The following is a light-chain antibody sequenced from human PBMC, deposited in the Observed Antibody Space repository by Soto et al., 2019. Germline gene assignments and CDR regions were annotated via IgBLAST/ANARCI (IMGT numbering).Light chain of an antibody. CDR3: SSYAGSNKSV. Sequence: QSVLTQPASVSGSPGQSITISCTGTSSDVGGYNYVSWYQQHPGKAPKLMIYEVSKRPSGVPDRFSGSKSGNTASLTVSGLQAEDEADYYCSSYAGSNKSVFGTGTKLTVL. CDR2: EVS. J-gene: IGLJ1*01. V-gene: IGLV2-8*01. CDR1: SSDVGGYNY.